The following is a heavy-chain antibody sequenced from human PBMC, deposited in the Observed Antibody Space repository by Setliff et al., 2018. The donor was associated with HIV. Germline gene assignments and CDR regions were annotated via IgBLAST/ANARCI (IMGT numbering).Heavy chain of an antibody. Sequence: PGGSLRLSCAVSGLPFRNYWMHWVRQVPGKGLLWVSKINPDGTATAYADSVRGRFTISRDNVNMVYLQMNSLRAEDTAVYYCARAPSGMTPLAHFDYWGQGTLVTVSS. CDR3: ARAPSGMTPLAHFDY. CDR1: GLPFRNYW. V-gene: IGHV3-74*01. D-gene: IGHD6-25*01. J-gene: IGHJ4*02. CDR2: INPDGTAT.